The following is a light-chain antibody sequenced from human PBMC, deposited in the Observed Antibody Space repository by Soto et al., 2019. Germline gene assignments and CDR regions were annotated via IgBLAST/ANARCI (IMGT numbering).Light chain of an antibody. V-gene: IGKV1-5*03. CDR3: QQYNSYPFP. Sequence: DIQMTQSPSTLSASVGDRVTITCRASQSISSWLAWYQQKPGKAPKLLIYKASSLESGVPSRFSGSGSGTEFTLTISSLQPDDFATYYCQQYNSYPFPFGPGTKVDIX. CDR2: KAS. J-gene: IGKJ3*01. CDR1: QSISSW.